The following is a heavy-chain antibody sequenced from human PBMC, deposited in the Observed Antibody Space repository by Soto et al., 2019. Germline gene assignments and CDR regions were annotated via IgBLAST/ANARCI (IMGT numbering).Heavy chain of an antibody. CDR1: GFTVSSNY. CDR2: IYSGGST. V-gene: IGHV3-53*01. D-gene: IGHD6-13*01. Sequence: GGSLRLSCAASGFTVSSNYMSWVRQAPGKGLEWVSVIYSGGSTYYADFVKGRFTISRDNSKNTLYLEMNNLRAEDTAVYYCARDPSAGGYYYYYGMDVRGHWTTVTGSS. CDR3: ARDPSAGGYYYYYGMDV. J-gene: IGHJ6*01.